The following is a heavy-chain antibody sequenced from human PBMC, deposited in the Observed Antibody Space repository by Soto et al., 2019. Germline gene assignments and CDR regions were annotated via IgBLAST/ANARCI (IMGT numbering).Heavy chain of an antibody. CDR2: IIPIFGTA. V-gene: IGHV1-69*13. CDR1: GGTFSRYA. CDR3: ARHSRSWAHYYYYYGMDV. J-gene: IGHJ6*02. D-gene: IGHD6-13*01. Sequence: SVKVSCKSSGGTFSRYAISLVRQAPGQGLEWMGGIIPIFGTANYAQKFQGRVTITADESTSTAYMELRSLRSEDTAVYYCARHSRSWAHYYYYYGMDVWGQGTTVTVSS.